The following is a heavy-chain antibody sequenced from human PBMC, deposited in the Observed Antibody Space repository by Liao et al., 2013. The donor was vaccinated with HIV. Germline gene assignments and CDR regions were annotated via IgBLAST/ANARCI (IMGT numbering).Heavy chain of an antibody. CDR2: IDTSGNT. V-gene: IGHV4-61*02. CDR3: ARDGWERRVDYYYYMDV. D-gene: IGHD1-26*01. Sequence: QVQLQESGPGLVKPSQTLSLTCTVSGGSISSGSYHWNWVRQPAGKGLEWIGHIDTSGNTKYNPALKSRVTISGDTSRTQFSLSLSSVSAADTAVYFCARDGWERRVDYYYYMDVWGEGTTVIVSS. CDR1: GGSISSGSYH. J-gene: IGHJ6*03.